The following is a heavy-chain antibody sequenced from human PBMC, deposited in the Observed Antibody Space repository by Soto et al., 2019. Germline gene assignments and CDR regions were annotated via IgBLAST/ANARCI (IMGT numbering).Heavy chain of an antibody. V-gene: IGHV3-74*01. J-gene: IGHJ5*02. D-gene: IGHD3-3*01. CDR3: AREGFLEWLLYSNWFDP. CDR2: INSDGSST. CDR1: GFTFSSYW. Sequence: GGSLSLSCAASGFTFSSYWMHWVRQAPGKGLVWVSRINSDGSSTSYADSVKGRFTISRDNAKNTLYLQMNSLRAEDTAVYYCAREGFLEWLLYSNWFDPWGQGTLVTVSS.